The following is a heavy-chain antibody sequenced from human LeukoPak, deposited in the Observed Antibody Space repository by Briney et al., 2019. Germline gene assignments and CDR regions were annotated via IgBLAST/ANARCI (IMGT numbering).Heavy chain of an antibody. V-gene: IGHV4-59*08. CDR1: GGSISSYY. CDR3: ASYYGSGKPNAFDI. D-gene: IGHD3-10*01. CDR2: IYYSGST. J-gene: IGHJ3*02. Sequence: SETLSLTCTVSGGSISSYYWSWIRQPPGKGLEWIGYIYYSGSTNYNPSLKSRVTISVDTFKNQFSLKLSSVTAADTAVYYCASYYGSGKPNAFDIWGQGTMVTVSS.